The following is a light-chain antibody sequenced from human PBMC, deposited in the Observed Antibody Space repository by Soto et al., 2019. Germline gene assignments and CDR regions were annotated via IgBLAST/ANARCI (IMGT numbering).Light chain of an antibody. CDR3: CSYAGSYTHV. CDR2: GVN. J-gene: IGLJ1*01. V-gene: IGLV2-11*01. CDR1: NSDVDDYRY. Sequence: QSALTQPRSVSGSPGQSLTISCTGTNSDVDDYRYVSWYQQFPGKAPKLVIYGVNQRPSGVPNRFSASNSDNTASLTIYGLQAEDEADYYCCSYAGSYTHVFGTGTKVTVL.